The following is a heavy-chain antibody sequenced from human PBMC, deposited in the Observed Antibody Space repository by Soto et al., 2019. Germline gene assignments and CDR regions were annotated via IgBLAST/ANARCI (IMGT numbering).Heavy chain of an antibody. J-gene: IGHJ4*02. CDR1: GYTFTSYA. V-gene: IGHV1-3*05. Sequence: QVQLVQSGAEEKKPGASVKISCKASGYTFTSYAMHWVRQAPGQRLEWMGWINAGNGNTKYSQKFQGRVTITRDTSASTACMELSSLRSEDTAMYYCASGDWSLFDYWGQGTLVTVSS. CDR3: ASGDWSLFDY. CDR2: INAGNGNT. D-gene: IGHD3-9*01.